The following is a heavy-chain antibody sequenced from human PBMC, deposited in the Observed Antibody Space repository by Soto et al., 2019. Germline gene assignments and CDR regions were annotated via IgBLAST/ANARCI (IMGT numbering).Heavy chain of an antibody. D-gene: IGHD6-19*01. CDR3: VRDTSPYSSGWHNRHFDY. Sequence: QVQLVESGGGVVQPGRSLRLSCAASGFTFSSYAMHWVRQSPGKGLESVAVISYDGSNKYYADSVKGRFTISRDNSKTLYLQMNSLRAEDTAVYYCVRDTSPYSSGWHNRHFDYWGHGTLVTVSS. J-gene: IGHJ4*01. CDR1: GFTFSSYA. CDR2: ISYDGSNK. V-gene: IGHV3-30-3*01.